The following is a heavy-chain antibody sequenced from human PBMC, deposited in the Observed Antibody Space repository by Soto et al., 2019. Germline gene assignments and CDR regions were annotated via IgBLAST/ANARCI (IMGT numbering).Heavy chain of an antibody. CDR1: GFTFGTYG. CDR3: AQDFGAWSDY. J-gene: IGHJ4*02. D-gene: IGHD6-19*01. CDR2: ISYDGSDK. V-gene: IGHV3-30*18. Sequence: QVHLVESGGGVVQPGRSLRLSCAASGFTFGTYGMHWVRQAPGKGLEWVALISYDGSDKYYADSVKGRFTISRDNSKHTLSLQMDSLRVEVTAVYYCAQDFGAWSDYCGQGTLVTVSS.